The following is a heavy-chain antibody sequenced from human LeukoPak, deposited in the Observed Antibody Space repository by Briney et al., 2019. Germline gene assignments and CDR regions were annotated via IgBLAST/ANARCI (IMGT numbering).Heavy chain of an antibody. CDR3: ARQGDSNGYSTLDY. CDR2: IYYSETT. V-gene: IGHV4-39*01. Sequence: SETLSLTCTVSGVSVSRSTYYWGWIRQPPGKGLEWIGTIYYSETTYYNPSLKSRVTISVDSSKNQFSLKVTPVTATDTAVYYCARQGDSNGYSTLDYWGQGILVTVSS. D-gene: IGHD3-22*01. J-gene: IGHJ4*02. CDR1: GVSVSRSTYY.